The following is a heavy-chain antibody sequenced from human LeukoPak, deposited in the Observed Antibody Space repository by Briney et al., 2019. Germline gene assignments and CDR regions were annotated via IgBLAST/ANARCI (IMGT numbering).Heavy chain of an antibody. D-gene: IGHD5-18*01. CDR3: ARVFGYSYGYVLDY. CDR2: IKPSVGST. CDR1: GYTSTSYY. J-gene: IGHJ4*01. V-gene: IGHV1-46*01. Sequence: ASVKASCKASGYTSTSYYMPWVRPAPRQGLEWMGIIKPSVGSTSYAQKFQGTVTMTRDTSTSTVYMELSSMRSEDTAVYYCARVFGYSYGYVLDYWGQGTLVTVSS.